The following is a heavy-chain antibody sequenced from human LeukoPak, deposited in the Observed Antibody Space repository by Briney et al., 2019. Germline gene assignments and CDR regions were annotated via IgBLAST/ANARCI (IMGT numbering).Heavy chain of an antibody. J-gene: IGHJ6*02. D-gene: IGHD3-9*01. CDR1: GYTFTSYD. V-gene: IGHV1-8*01. CDR2: MNPNSGNT. Sequence: GASVKVSCKASGYTFTSYDINWVRQATGQGLEWMGWMNPNSGNTGYAQKLQGRVTMTRNTSISTAYMELSSLRSEDTAVYYCARVDFIPETGYYAATHYGMDVWGQGTTVTVSS. CDR3: ARVDFIPETGYYAATHYGMDV.